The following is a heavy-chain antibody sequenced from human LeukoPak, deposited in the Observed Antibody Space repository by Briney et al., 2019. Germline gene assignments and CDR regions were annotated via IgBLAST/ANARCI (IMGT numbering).Heavy chain of an antibody. CDR2: ISYDGSNK. D-gene: IGHD5-12*01. Sequence: GGSLRLSCAASGFTFSSYAMHWVRQAPGKGLEWVAVISYDGSNKYYADSVKGRFTISRDNSKNTLYLQMNSLRAEDTAVYYCAIRGYSGYDGYYWGQGTLVTVSS. CDR1: GFTFSSYA. J-gene: IGHJ4*02. CDR3: AIRGYSGYDGYY. V-gene: IGHV3-30-3*01.